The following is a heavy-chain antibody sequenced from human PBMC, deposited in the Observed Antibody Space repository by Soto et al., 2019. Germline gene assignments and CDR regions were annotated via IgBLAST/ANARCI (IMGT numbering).Heavy chain of an antibody. D-gene: IGHD1-26*01. Sequence: QVQLVQSGAEVKKPGASVKVSCKASGYTFTGYYMHWVRQAPGQGLEWMGWINPNSGGTNYAQKFQGRVTMTRDTSISTAYMELSRLRSDDTAVYYCARDQNSLVGATFGDYGMDVWGQGTTVTVSS. V-gene: IGHV1-2*02. CDR3: ARDQNSLVGATFGDYGMDV. J-gene: IGHJ6*02. CDR2: INPNSGGT. CDR1: GYTFTGYY.